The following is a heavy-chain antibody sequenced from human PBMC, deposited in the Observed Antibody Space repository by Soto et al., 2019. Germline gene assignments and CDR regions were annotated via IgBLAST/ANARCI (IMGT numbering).Heavy chain of an antibody. Sequence: QVQPVQSGAEVKKPGASVKVSCKTSGYSFSDYGVTWVRQAPGEGPQGMGWSAAYNDDTDYAQRFQGRVTMTPDPSTSTAYMDLSSLTSDDTAVYYCARSRSSAMVTPDYWGQGTLVTVSS. D-gene: IGHD2-2*01. CDR3: ARSRSSAMVTPDY. CDR2: SAAYNDDT. CDR1: GYSFSDYG. J-gene: IGHJ4*02. V-gene: IGHV1-18*01.